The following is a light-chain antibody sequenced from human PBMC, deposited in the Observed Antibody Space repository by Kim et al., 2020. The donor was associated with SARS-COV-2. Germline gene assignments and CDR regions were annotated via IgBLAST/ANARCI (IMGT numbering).Light chain of an antibody. CDR1: QSIRSN. CDR2: GAS. CDR3: HQYNSWPRT. V-gene: IGKV3-15*01. Sequence: EIVMTQSPATLSVSPGERATLSCRASQSIRSNLAWYQQKPGQAPRLLIYGASARATGIPARFSGGGSGTEFTLTISSLQSEDFAVYYCHQYNSWPRTFGQGTKVDIK. J-gene: IGKJ1*01.